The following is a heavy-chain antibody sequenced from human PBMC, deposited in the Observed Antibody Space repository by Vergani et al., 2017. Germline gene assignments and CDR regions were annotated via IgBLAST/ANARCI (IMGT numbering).Heavy chain of an antibody. CDR2: SYHSGST. Sequence: QVQLQESGPGLVKPSETLSLTCTVSGYSISSGYYWGWIRQPPGRGLEWIGSSYHSGSTYYNPSLKSRVTISVDTSKNQFSLKLSSVTAADTAVYYCAILGDGYNYYFDYWGQGTLVTVSS. D-gene: IGHD5-24*01. J-gene: IGHJ4*02. CDR3: AILGDGYNYYFDY. V-gene: IGHV4-38-2*02. CDR1: GYSISSGYY.